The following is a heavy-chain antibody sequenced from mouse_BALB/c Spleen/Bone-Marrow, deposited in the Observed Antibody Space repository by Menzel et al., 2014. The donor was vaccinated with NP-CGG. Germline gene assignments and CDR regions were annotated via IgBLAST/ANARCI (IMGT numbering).Heavy chain of an antibody. CDR2: INPSNGGT. Sequence: QVQLQQSGVELVKPGASVKLSCKASGYTFTSYYMYWVKQRPGQGLEWFREINPSNGGTNFNEKFKNKDTLTVDKSSSTAYMQLSSLTSEDSAVYCCSRGRRDALDYWGQGTSVTVST. V-gene: IGHV1-53*01. CDR3: SRGRRDALDY. CDR1: GYTFTSYY. J-gene: IGHJ4*01.